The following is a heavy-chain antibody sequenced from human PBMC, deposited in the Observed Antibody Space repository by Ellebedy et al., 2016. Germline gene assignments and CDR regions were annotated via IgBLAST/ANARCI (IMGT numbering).Heavy chain of an antibody. J-gene: IGHJ4*02. CDR2: IIPILGIA. Sequence: ASVKVSCKASGGTFSSYAISWVRQAPGQGLEWMGRIIPILGIANYAQKFQGRVTITADKSTSTAYMELSSLRSEDTAVYYCARRGGREDDISDFDYWGQGTLVTVSS. CDR3: ARRGGREDDISDFDY. CDR1: GGTFSSYA. V-gene: IGHV1-69*04. D-gene: IGHD3-9*01.